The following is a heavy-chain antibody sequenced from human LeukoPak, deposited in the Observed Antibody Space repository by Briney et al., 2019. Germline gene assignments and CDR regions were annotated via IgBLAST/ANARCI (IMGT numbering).Heavy chain of an antibody. D-gene: IGHD1-26*01. Sequence: GGSLRLSCAASGFTFSSYGMHWVRQAPGKGLEWVAVVWYGGTKKYYADSVNGRFTISRDDSKNTLYLQMNDLRDEDTAVYYCASVYSFGWFDHWGQGTLVTVSS. CDR1: GFTFSSYG. J-gene: IGHJ5*02. V-gene: IGHV3-33*01. CDR2: VWYGGTKK. CDR3: ASVYSFGWFDH.